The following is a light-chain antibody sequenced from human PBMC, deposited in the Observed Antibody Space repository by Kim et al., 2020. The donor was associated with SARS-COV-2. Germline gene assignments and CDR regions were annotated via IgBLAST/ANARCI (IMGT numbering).Light chain of an antibody. Sequence: SVSPEERASLSCRASESVSSNLAWYQQRPGQAPRLLLYDASTRATGIPARFSGSGSGTEFTLTISSLQSEDFAVYFCQQYNNWPYTFGQGTKLEI. CDR3: QQYNNWPYT. J-gene: IGKJ2*01. CDR1: ESVSSN. V-gene: IGKV3-15*01. CDR2: DAS.